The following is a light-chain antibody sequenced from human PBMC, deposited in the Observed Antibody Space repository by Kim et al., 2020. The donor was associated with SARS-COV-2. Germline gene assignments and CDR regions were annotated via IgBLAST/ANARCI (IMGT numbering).Light chain of an antibody. CDR2: AAS. V-gene: IGKV3-11*01. CDR3: HQRSNWPLLT. CDR1: QSVSSN. Sequence: IVLTQSPATLSLSPGERATLSCRASQSVSSNLAWYQQKFGQAPRLLIYAASNRATGIPARFSGSGSGTDFTLTISSLEPEDFAIYYCHQRSNWPLLTFGGGTKVDIK. J-gene: IGKJ4*01.